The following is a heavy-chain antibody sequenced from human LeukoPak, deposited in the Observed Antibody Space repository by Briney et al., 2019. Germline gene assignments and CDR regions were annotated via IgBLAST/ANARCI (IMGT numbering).Heavy chain of an antibody. V-gene: IGHV3-9*01. CDR1: GFTFDDYA. J-gene: IGHJ4*02. CDR3: AKGGYYYDSSGYLHFDY. CDR2: ISWNSGSI. Sequence: PGGSLRLSCAASGFTFDDYAIHWVRQAPGKGLEWVSGISWNSGSIGYADSVKGRFTISRDNAKNSLYLQMNSLRAEDTALYYCAKGGYYYDSSGYLHFDYWGQGTLVTVSS. D-gene: IGHD3-22*01.